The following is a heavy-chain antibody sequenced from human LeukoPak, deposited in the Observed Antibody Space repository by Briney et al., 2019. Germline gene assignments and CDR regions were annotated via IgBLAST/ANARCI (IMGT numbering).Heavy chain of an antibody. CDR2: IYSGGTT. Sequence: PGGSLRLSCAAFGFTVSSNYMSWVRQSPGKGLEWVSVIYSGGTTYYADSVMGRFTISRDISKNTLYLQMNSLRAEDTAVYYCARESLLRGIITGAFDIWGQGTKVTVSS. CDR1: GFTVSSNY. CDR3: ARESLLRGIITGAFDI. J-gene: IGHJ3*02. V-gene: IGHV3-53*01. D-gene: IGHD3-10*01.